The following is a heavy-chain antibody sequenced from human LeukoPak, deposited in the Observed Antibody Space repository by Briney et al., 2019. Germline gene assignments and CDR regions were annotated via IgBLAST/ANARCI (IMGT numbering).Heavy chain of an antibody. CDR3: ARVSDSGSYYPSFDY. Sequence: PSETLSLTCTVSGGSISSYYWSWIRQPPGKGLEWIGYICYSGSTNYNPSLKSRVTISVDTSKNQFPLKLSSVTAADTAVYYCARVSDSGSYYPSFDYWGQGTLVTVSS. V-gene: IGHV4-59*01. D-gene: IGHD1-26*01. CDR1: GGSISSYY. CDR2: ICYSGST. J-gene: IGHJ4*02.